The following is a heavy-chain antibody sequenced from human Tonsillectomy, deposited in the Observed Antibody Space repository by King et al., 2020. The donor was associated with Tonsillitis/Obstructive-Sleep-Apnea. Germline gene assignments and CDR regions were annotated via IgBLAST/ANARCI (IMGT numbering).Heavy chain of an antibody. CDR2: INHSGST. CDR1: GGSFSGYY. V-gene: IGHV4-34*01. J-gene: IGHJ6*03. CDR3: ARGEIVAVPAANYYFFSMDD. D-gene: IGHD2-2*01. Sequence: VQLQQWGAGLLKPSETLSLTCAVYGGSFSGYYWSWIRQPPGKGLEWIGEINHSGSTNYNPSLKSRVTISVDTSKNQFSLKLSSVTAADTAVYYCARGEIVAVPAANYYFFSMDDWGQGTPVTVSS.